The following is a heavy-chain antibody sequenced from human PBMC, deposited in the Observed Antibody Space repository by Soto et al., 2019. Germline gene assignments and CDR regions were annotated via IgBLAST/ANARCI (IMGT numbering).Heavy chain of an antibody. Sequence: GGSLRLSCAASGFTFSSYWMHWVRQAPGKGLVWVSRINNDGSFTSYADSVKGRLTISRDNAKNTLYLQMNRLRPDDTALYYCGKDTKWGGMTTIHDLDSWGQGTLVIVSS. V-gene: IGHV3-74*01. J-gene: IGHJ5*01. CDR1: GFTFSSYW. D-gene: IGHD4-17*01. CDR3: GKDTKWGGMTTIHDLDS. CDR2: INNDGSFT.